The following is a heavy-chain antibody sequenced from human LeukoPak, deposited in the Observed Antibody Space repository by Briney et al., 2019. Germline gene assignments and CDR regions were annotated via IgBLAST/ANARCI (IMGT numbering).Heavy chain of an antibody. J-gene: IGHJ4*02. Sequence: GGSLRLSCAASGFKFSDHYIDWVRQAPGKGLEWVGRSRNKASSYTTEYAASVEGRFTISRDVSESSLYLQMNSLRAEDTAVYYCASLQWLVPGLDYWGQGTLVTVSS. CDR3: ASLQWLVPGLDY. V-gene: IGHV3-72*01. CDR1: GFKFSDHY. D-gene: IGHD6-19*01. CDR2: SRNKASSYTT.